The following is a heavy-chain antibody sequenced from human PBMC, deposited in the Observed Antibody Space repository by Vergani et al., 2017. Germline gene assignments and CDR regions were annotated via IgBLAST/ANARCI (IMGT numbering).Heavy chain of an antibody. CDR2: IVVGSGNT. Sequence: QMQLVQSGPEVKKPGTSVKVFCKASGFTFTSSAMQWVRQARGQRLEWIGWIVVGSGNTNYAQKFQERVTITRDMSTSTAYMELSSLRSEDTAVYYCAAXSGMATITGWYFDLWGRGTLVTVSS. CDR3: AAXSGMATITGWYFDL. D-gene: IGHD5-24*01. J-gene: IGHJ2*01. CDR1: GFTFTSSA. V-gene: IGHV1-58*02.